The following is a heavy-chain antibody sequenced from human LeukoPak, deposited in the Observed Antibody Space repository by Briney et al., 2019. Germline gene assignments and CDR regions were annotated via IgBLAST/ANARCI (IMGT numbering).Heavy chain of an antibody. CDR1: GYTFTSYD. J-gene: IGHJ6*03. Sequence: ASVKVSCKASGYTFTSYDINWVRQATGQGLEWMGWMNPNSGNTGYAQKFQGRVTITRNTSISTAYMELSSLRSEDTAVYYCARGNSDGDIVVVPAAMGPACYYYMDVWGKGTTVTVSS. CDR3: ARGNSDGDIVVVPAAMGPACYYYMDV. CDR2: MNPNSGNT. V-gene: IGHV1-8*03. D-gene: IGHD2-2*01.